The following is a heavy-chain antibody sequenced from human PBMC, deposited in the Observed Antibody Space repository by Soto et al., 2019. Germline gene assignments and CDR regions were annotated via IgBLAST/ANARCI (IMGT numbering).Heavy chain of an antibody. J-gene: IGHJ6*02. CDR1: GDSVSSNGAC. D-gene: IGHD2-15*01. CDR2: IYYRSKWFH. Sequence: PSQTLSLTCVISGDSVSSNGACWNWIRQSPSRGLQWLGRIYYRSKWFHDYAASVESRMAINPDTSRNQFSLQRNYVTPEDTAVYYCARVHCSAGTCLDGLDFWGQGTTVTVSS. CDR3: ARVHCSAGTCLDGLDF. V-gene: IGHV6-1*01.